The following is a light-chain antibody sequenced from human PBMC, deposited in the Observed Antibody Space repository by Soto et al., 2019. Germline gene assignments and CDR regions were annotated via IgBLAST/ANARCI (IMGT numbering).Light chain of an antibody. CDR2: DAS. J-gene: IGKJ5*01. CDR3: QQRKYWPPIT. V-gene: IGKV3-11*01. CDR1: LNVNSY. Sequence: VLTQSPATLSLSPGERATLSCRASLNVNSYLAWYQQKPGQAPRLLIYDASSRAAGIPARFSGSGSGTDFTLTISSLEPEDFAIYYCQQRKYWPPITFGQGTRLEIK.